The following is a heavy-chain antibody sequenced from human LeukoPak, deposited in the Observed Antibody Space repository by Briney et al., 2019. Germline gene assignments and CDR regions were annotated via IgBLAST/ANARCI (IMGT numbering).Heavy chain of an antibody. Sequence: SETLSLTCAVSGYSISSGYYWGWIRQPPGKGLEWIGSIYHSGSTYYNPSLKSRVTISVDTSKNQFSLKLSSVTAADTAVYYCARDGADTAMAFDYWGQGTLVTVSS. J-gene: IGHJ4*02. CDR3: ARDGADTAMAFDY. CDR1: GYSISSGYY. D-gene: IGHD5-18*01. CDR2: IYHSGST. V-gene: IGHV4-38-2*02.